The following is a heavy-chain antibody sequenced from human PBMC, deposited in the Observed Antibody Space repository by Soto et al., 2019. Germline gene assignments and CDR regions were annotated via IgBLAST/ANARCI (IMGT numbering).Heavy chain of an antibody. CDR3: ARDWGYGDYSNAFDI. Sequence: ASVKVSCKASGYTFTSYGISWVRQAPGQGLEWMGWISAYNGNTNYAQKLQGRVTMTTDTSTSTAYMELRSLRSDDTAVYYCARDWGYGDYSNAFDIWGQGTMVTVSS. CDR1: GYTFTSYG. J-gene: IGHJ3*02. V-gene: IGHV1-18*01. CDR2: ISAYNGNT. D-gene: IGHD4-17*01.